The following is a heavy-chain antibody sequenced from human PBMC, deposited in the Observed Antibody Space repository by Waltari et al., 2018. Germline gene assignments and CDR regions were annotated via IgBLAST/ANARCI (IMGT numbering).Heavy chain of an antibody. CDR1: GGSFSGYY. J-gene: IGHJ4*02. Sequence: QVQLQQWGAGLLKPSETLSLTCAVYGGSFSGYYWSWIRQPPGKGLEWIGEIKHSGSTNYNPSLKSRVTISVDTSKNQFSLKLSSVTAADTAVYYCARRVTTVVTPVMYLDYWGQGTLVTVSS. V-gene: IGHV4-34*01. CDR3: ARRVTTVVTPVMYLDY. CDR2: IKHSGST. D-gene: IGHD4-17*01.